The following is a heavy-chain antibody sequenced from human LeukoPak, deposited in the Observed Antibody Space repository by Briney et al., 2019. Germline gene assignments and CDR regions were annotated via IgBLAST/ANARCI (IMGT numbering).Heavy chain of an antibody. D-gene: IGHD1-1*01. V-gene: IGHV1-18*01. Sequence: GASVKVSCKASGYIFTNHGISWVRQAPGQGLEWMGWISAYSGNTNYVRKFQDRVTMTTDTSTSTAYMELRSLRSDDTAVYFCARDIATIQHQDWGQGTLVTVSS. CDR3: ARDIATIQHQD. CDR2: ISAYSGNT. J-gene: IGHJ4*02. CDR1: GYIFTNHG.